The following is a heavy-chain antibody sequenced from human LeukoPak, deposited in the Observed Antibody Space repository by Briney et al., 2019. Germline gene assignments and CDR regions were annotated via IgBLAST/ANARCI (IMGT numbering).Heavy chain of an antibody. J-gene: IGHJ4*02. CDR3: AREKPGYSSGWYSTYYFDY. V-gene: IGHV4-59*01. Sequence: SETLSLTCTVSGGSISSYYWSWIRQPPGKGLEWIGYIYYSGSTNYNPSLKSRVTISVDTSKNQFSLKLSSVTAADTAVNYCAREKPGYSSGWYSTYYFDYWGQGTLVTVSS. CDR2: IYYSGST. CDR1: GGSISSYY. D-gene: IGHD6-19*01.